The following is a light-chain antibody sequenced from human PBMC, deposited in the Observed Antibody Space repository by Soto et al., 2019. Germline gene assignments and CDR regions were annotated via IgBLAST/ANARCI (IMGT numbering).Light chain of an antibody. Sequence: EIVMTQSPATLSVSPGERATLSCRASQSVSSNLAWYQQKPGQAPRLLIYGASTRATAIPARFSGSGSGTEFTHTISSLQSEDFGLYYCQQYNNWRVKLGQGTKVDI. CDR3: QQYNNWRVK. CDR2: GAS. V-gene: IGKV3-15*01. CDR1: QSVSSN. J-gene: IGKJ1*01.